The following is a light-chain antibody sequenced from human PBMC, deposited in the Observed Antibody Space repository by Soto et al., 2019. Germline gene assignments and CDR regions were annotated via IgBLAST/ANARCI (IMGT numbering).Light chain of an antibody. CDR3: QQYGSSRWT. V-gene: IGKV3-20*01. CDR2: DAS. CDR1: QSVSSSY. Sequence: EIVLTQSPGTLSLSPGERATLSCRASQSVSSSYLAWYQQKPGQAPRLLIYDASNRATGIPARFSGSGSGTDFTLTISSLEPEDFAVYYCQQYGSSRWTFGQGTKVDIK. J-gene: IGKJ1*01.